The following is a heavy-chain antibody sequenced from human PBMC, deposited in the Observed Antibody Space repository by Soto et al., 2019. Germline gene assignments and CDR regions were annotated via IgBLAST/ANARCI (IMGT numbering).Heavy chain of an antibody. CDR2: MNPNSGNT. D-gene: IGHD4-4*01. J-gene: IGHJ5*02. Sequence: ASVKVSCKASGYTFTSYDINWVRQATGQGLEWMGWMNPNSGNTGYAQKFQGRVTMTRNTSISTAYMELSSLRSEDTAVYYCARLGVTTTWFDLWGQGTLVTVSS. CDR1: GYTFTSYD. V-gene: IGHV1-8*01. CDR3: ARLGVTTTWFDL.